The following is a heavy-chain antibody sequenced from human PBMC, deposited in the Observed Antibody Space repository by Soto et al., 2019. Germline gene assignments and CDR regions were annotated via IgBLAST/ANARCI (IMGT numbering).Heavy chain of an antibody. D-gene: IGHD6-19*01. CDR3: ARDPIPVPMYFFDY. Sequence: GGSLRLSCTASGFTFSNYSMNWVRQAPGKGLEWVSSISSDSSYIYYADSVKGRFTISRDNAKNSLSLQMNSLRAEDTAVYFCARDPIPVPMYFFDYWGQGSLVTVSS. CDR1: GFTFSNYS. CDR2: ISSDSSYI. J-gene: IGHJ4*02. V-gene: IGHV3-21*01.